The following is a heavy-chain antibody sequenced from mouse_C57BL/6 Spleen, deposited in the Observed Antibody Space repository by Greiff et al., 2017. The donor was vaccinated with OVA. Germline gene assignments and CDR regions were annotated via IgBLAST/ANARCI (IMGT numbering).Heavy chain of an antibody. CDR2: IDPSDSYT. CDR3: AISSFAY. V-gene: IGHV1-69*01. D-gene: IGHD1-1*01. J-gene: IGHJ3*01. Sequence: QVQLQQPGAELVMPGASVKLSCKASGYTFTSYWMHWVKQRPGPGLEWIGEIDPSDSYTNYNQKFKGKSTLTVDKSSSTAYTQLSSLTSEDSAVYYCAISSFAYWGQGTLVTVSA. CDR1: GYTFTSYW.